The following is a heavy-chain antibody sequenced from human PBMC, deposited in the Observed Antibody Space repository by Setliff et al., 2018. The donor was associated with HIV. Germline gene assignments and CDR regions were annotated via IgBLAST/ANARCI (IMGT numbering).Heavy chain of an antibody. CDR3: ARHQYYNFWSGFDY. D-gene: IGHD3-3*01. Sequence: TLSLTCTVSGGSISSGSYYWSWIRQPAGKGLEWIGRIYTSGSTNYNPSLKSRVTISVDTSKNQFSLKLNSVTAADTAVYYCARHQYYNFWSGFDYWGQGTLVTVSS. CDR2: IYTSGST. CDR1: GGSISSGSYY. J-gene: IGHJ4*02. V-gene: IGHV4-61*02.